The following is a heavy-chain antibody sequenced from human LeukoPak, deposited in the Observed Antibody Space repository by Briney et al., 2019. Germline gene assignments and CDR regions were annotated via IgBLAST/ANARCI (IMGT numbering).Heavy chain of an antibody. Sequence: GGSLRLSCAASGFTFSSYGMHWVRQAPGKGLEWVAFIRYDGSNKYYADSVKGRFTISRDNSKNTLYLQMNSLRAEDTAVYYCAKEAAGYSSGWYVFDYWGQGTLVTVSS. D-gene: IGHD6-19*01. CDR3: AKEAAGYSSGWYVFDY. CDR2: IRYDGSNK. CDR1: GFTFSSYG. V-gene: IGHV3-30*02. J-gene: IGHJ4*02.